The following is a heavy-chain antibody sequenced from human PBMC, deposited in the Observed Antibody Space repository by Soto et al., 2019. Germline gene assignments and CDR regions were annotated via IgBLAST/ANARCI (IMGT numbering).Heavy chain of an antibody. J-gene: IGHJ6*02. D-gene: IGHD6-13*01. CDR1: GFTFDDYA. Sequence: EVQLVESGGGLVQPGRSLRLSCAASGFTFDDYAMHWVRQAPWTGLEWVSDISWNSGSICYADSVKGRFTISRDNDKKSRYLQMNSLRAEDKALYYCAKGQSSLSIAAESYYYGTDVWGQGTTVTVSS. CDR2: ISWNSGSI. CDR3: AKGQSSLSIAAESYYYGTDV. V-gene: IGHV3-9*01.